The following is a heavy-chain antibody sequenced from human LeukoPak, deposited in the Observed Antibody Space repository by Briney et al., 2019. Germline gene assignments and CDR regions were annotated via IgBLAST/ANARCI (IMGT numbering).Heavy chain of an antibody. J-gene: IGHJ4*02. V-gene: IGHV3-9*01. D-gene: IGHD4-23*01. CDR1: GFTFDDYA. CDR2: ISWNSGNI. CDR3: TKARGGGNGLGFDY. Sequence: PGGSLRLSCAASGFTFDDYAMHWVRQAPGKGLEWVSGISWNSGNIGYADSVKGRFTISRDNAKNSLYLQMNSLRAEDTALYYCTKARGGGNGLGFDYWGQGTLVTVSS.